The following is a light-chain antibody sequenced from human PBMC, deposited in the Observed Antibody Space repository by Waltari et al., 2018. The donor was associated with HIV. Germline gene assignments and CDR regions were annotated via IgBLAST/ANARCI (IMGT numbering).Light chain of an antibody. J-gene: IGKJ2*01. Sequence: MMTQTPLSLSVTPGQPASISCRSSRSPTYTDGKTHVYWLLQRPGQPPHLLIYEVSKRFSGVPERFSGSGSVTDFTLHIRRVEAEDVGVYYCMQTVELPYTFGQGTKLEIK. CDR1: RSPTYTDGKTH. CDR2: EVS. CDR3: MQTVELPYT. V-gene: IGKV2D-29*01.